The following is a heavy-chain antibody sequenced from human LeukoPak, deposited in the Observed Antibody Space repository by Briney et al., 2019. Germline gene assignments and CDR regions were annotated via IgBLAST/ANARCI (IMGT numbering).Heavy chain of an antibody. Sequence: GGSLRLSCAASGFTFSTYEMNWVRQAPGKGLEWVSYISRSGTTMYYADSVKGRFTISRDNAKNSLYLQMNSLRAEDTAVYYCARDRTYYYDTSGYYYWGQGTLVTVSS. D-gene: IGHD3-22*01. CDR3: ARDRTYYYDTSGYYY. V-gene: IGHV3-48*03. CDR2: ISRSGTTM. J-gene: IGHJ4*02. CDR1: GFTFSTYE.